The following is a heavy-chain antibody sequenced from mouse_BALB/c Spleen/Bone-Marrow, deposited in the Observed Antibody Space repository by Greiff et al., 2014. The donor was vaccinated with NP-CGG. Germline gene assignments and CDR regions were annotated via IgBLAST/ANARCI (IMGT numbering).Heavy chain of an antibody. CDR2: INPYNGGS. J-gene: IGHJ1*01. Sequence: VQLKHSGPELVKPGASMKISCKASGYSFTDYTMNWGRQSHGKNLEWIGLINPYNGGSTYNQRFKGTATLTVDRSSSTAYMELLSLTSDDSAVYYCARDGYGRYFDVWGAGTTVTVSS. CDR3: ARDGYGRYFDV. V-gene: IGHV1-18*01. CDR1: GYSFTDYT. D-gene: IGHD2-2*01.